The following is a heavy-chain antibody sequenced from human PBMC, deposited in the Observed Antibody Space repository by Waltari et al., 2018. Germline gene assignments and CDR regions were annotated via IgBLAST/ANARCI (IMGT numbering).Heavy chain of an antibody. V-gene: IGHV3-74*03. CDR2: SNGDGSGT. CDR3: ARDGAGDIDLDN. CDR1: GFPFNTYW. D-gene: IGHD6-13*01. Sequence: EVQLVESGGGLIQPGGSLRLSCAASGFPFNTYWMRWVRQVPGKGLVWVSRSNGDGSGTMYADSVKGRFTISRDNAKNTFYLQMNSLRVEDTAVYYCARDGAGDIDLDNWGQGTLVTVSS. J-gene: IGHJ4*02.